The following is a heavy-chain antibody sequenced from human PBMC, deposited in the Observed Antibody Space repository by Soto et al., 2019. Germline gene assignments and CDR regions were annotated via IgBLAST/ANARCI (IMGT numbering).Heavy chain of an antibody. V-gene: IGHV2-5*02. CDR3: APRPRYRSPFDY. D-gene: IGHD5-18*01. Sequence: QITLKESGPTLVKPTQTLTLTCTFSGFSLSTSGVGVGWIRQPPGKALEWLALIYWDDDKRYSPSLKSRLTITKNTSKNQVVLTMTNMDPVDTATYYCAPRPRYRSPFDYWGQGTLVTVSS. J-gene: IGHJ4*02. CDR1: GFSLSTSGVG. CDR2: IYWDDDK.